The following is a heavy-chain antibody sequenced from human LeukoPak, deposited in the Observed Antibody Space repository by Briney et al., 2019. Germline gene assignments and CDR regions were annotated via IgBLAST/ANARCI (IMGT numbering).Heavy chain of an antibody. V-gene: IGHV4-59*12. J-gene: IGHJ4*02. D-gene: IGHD5-18*01. CDR3: ARSGYSYGPFDF. Sequence: SETLSLTCTVSGVSFSSYYWSWFRQPPGKGLEWIVYIYYSGSTKYNPSLKSRVTVSVDTSKNQFSLKLSSVTAADTAAYYCARSGYSYGPFDFWGQGTLVTVSS. CDR1: GVSFSSYY. CDR2: IYYSGST.